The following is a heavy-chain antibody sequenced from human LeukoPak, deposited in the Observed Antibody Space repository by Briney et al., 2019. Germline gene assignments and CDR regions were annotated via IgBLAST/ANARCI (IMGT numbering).Heavy chain of an antibody. CDR3: AKGFSHGSSVDY. D-gene: IGHD2-15*01. Sequence: GGSLRLSCAASGFTFSSYGMHWVRQAPGKGLEWVAVISYDGSNKYYADSVKGRFTISRDNSKNTLYLQMNSLRAEDTAVYYCAKGFSHGSSVDYWGQGTLVTVSS. CDR2: ISYDGSNK. CDR1: GFTFSSYG. J-gene: IGHJ4*02. V-gene: IGHV3-30*18.